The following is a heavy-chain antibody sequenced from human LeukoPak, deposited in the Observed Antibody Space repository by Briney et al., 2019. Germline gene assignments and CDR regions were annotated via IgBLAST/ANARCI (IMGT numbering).Heavy chain of an antibody. CDR2: ISSSSSFI. J-gene: IGHJ3*02. CDR3: ARDVLIAADGVINLDAFDI. V-gene: IGHV3-21*01. Sequence: PGGSLRFSGAASGFTFDDYAMHWVRQAPGKGLEWVSSISSSSSFIYYADSVKGRFTISRDNAKNSLYLQMNSLRAEDTAVYYCARDVLIAADGVINLDAFDIWGQGTVVTVSS. D-gene: IGHD6-13*01. CDR1: GFTFDDYA.